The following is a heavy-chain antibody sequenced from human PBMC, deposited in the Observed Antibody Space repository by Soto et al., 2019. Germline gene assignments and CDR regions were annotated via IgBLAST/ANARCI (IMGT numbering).Heavy chain of an antibody. V-gene: IGHV3-53*01. CDR3: ARQWGSDYFDY. J-gene: IGHJ4*02. CDR1: GFTVSINY. Sequence: SGSLSLSCSASGFTVSINYMSWVRQAPGKGLEWVSVIYSGGSTYYADSVKGRFTISRDNSDNTVYLHMNTLTAEDTAVYYCARQWGSDYFDYWGQGTLVTVSS. CDR2: IYSGGST. D-gene: IGHD3-16*01.